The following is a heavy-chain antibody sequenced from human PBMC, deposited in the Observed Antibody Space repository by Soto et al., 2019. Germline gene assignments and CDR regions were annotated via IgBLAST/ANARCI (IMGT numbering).Heavy chain of an antibody. CDR1: GYSFTSYW. CDR3: ARQAPYYYYYGMDV. V-gene: IGHV5-10-1*01. CDR2: IDPSDSYT. J-gene: IGHJ6*02. Sequence: GESLKISCKGSGYSFTSYWISWVRQMPGKGLEWMGRIDPSDSYTNYSPSFQGHVTISADKSISTAYLQWSSLKASDTAMSYCARQAPYYYYYGMDVWGQGTTVTVSS.